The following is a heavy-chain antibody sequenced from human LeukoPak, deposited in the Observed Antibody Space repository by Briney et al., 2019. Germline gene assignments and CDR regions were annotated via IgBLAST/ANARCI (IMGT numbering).Heavy chain of an antibody. J-gene: IGHJ4*02. CDR1: GGTFSSYA. CDR2: IIPIFGTA. CDR3: ARGWGYYGSGSYWYNY. V-gene: IGHV1-69*01. D-gene: IGHD3-10*01. Sequence: SVKVSCKASGGTFSSYAISWVPQAPGQGLEWMGGIIPIFGTANYAQKFQGRVTITADESTSTAYMELSSLRSEDTAVYYCARGWGYYGSGSYWYNYWGQGTLVTASS.